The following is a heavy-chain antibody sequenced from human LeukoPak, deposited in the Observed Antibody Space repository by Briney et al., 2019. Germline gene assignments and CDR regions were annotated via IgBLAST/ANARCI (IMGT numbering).Heavy chain of an antibody. J-gene: IGHJ4*02. Sequence: ASVKVPCKASGYTFPSYSINWVRQAPGQGLEWMGWISTYNGNTNYAQKLQGRVTMTTDTSTSTAYMELRSPRSDDTAVYYCAKDRWRDGSSSFDNWGQGTLVTVSS. CDR3: AKDRWRDGSSSFDN. CDR2: ISTYNGNT. D-gene: IGHD6-6*01. V-gene: IGHV1-18*01. CDR1: GYTFPSYS.